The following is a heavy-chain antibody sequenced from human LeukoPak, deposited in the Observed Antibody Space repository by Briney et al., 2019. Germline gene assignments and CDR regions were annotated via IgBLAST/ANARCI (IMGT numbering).Heavy chain of an antibody. CDR1: GFTFSSYA. D-gene: IGHD3-22*01. J-gene: IGHJ6*03. CDR2: ISGSGGST. Sequence: AGGSLRLSCAVSGFTFSSYAMSWVRQAPGKGLEWVSDISGSGGSTYYAESVKGRFTISRDNSKNMLYLQMNSLRAEDTAVYYCAKGSDYDSKYYYYYMDVWGKGTTVTVSS. CDR3: AKGSDYDSKYYYYYMDV. V-gene: IGHV3-23*01.